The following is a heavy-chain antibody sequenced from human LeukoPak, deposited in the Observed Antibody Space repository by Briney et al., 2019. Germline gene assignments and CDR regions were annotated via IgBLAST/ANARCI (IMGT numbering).Heavy chain of an antibody. V-gene: IGHV3-23*01. J-gene: IGHJ4*02. CDR1: GFTFSSYA. D-gene: IGHD3-22*01. CDR3: AKAPRFYDSSGYYSAYFDY. CDR2: ISGSGDNT. Sequence: PEGSLRLSCAASGFTFSSYAMNWVRQAPGKGLEWISSISGSGDNTYYSHSVKGRFTVSRDNSKNTLYLQMNSLRAEDTAVYYCAKAPRFYDSSGYYSAYFDYWGQGTLVTVSS.